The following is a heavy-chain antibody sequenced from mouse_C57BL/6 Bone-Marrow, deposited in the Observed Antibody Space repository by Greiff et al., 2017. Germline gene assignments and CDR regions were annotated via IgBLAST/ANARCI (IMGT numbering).Heavy chain of an antibody. V-gene: IGHV1-55*01. D-gene: IGHD3-2*02. CDR1: GYTFTSYW. CDR3: AREDRELRIERDAIDY. CDR2: IYPGSGST. Sequence: QVQLQQPGAELVKPGASVKMSCKASGYTFTSYWITWVTQRPGQGLEWIGDIYPGSGSTNSNEKFKSKATLTVDTSSSTAYMQLRSLTSEDSAGYYCAREDRELRIERDAIDYWGQGTSVTVSS. J-gene: IGHJ4*01.